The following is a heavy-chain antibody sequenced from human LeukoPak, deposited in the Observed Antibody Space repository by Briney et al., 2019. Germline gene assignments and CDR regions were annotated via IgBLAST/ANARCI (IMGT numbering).Heavy chain of an antibody. CDR1: GYSFTSYW. Sequence: GESLKISCKGSGYSFTSYWISWVRQMPGTGLEWMGRIDPSDSYTNYSPTFQGHVTISADKSISTAYLQWSSLKASDTAMYYCARRPPMYQLPSYGMDVWGKGTTVTVSS. D-gene: IGHD2-2*01. V-gene: IGHV5-10-1*01. J-gene: IGHJ6*04. CDR2: IDPSDSYT. CDR3: ARRPPMYQLPSYGMDV.